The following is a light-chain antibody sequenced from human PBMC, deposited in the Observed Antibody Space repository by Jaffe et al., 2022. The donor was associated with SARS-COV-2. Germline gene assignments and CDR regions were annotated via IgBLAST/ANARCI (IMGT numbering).Light chain of an antibody. J-gene: IGLJ3*02. CDR3: TSYTSSNTWV. Sequence: QSALTQPASVSGSPGQSITISCTGTSSDIGYYNYVSWYQQLPGKAPKLMIYDVSNRPSGISNRFSGSKSGNTASLTISGLQSDDEADYYCTSYTSSNTWVFGGGTKLTVL. CDR2: DVS. V-gene: IGLV2-14*03. CDR1: SSDIGYYNY.